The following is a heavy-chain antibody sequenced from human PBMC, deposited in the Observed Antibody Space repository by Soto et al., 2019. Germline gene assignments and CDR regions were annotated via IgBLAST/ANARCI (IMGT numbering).Heavy chain of an antibody. J-gene: IGHJ4*02. CDR2: ISYDGSSK. V-gene: IGHV3-30-3*02. CDR1: GFTFSSYA. D-gene: IGHD2-2*01. Sequence: GGSLRLSCAASGFTFSSYAIHWVRQAPGKGLEWVAVISYDGSSKYYAESFKGRFTISRDNSRNTVYLQMNSLRAEDTALYYCAKFRAGTYPEYHFDSWGQGILVTVSS. CDR3: AKFRAGTYPEYHFDS.